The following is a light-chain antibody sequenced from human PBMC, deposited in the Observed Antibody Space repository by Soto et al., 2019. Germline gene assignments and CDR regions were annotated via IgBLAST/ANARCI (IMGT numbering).Light chain of an antibody. CDR3: ELYNRYWT. CDR1: QSIRTW. Sequence: QVTQSPSYLSASVGDSVTITCRASQSIRTWLAWYQQKPGTPPKLLIYKASSLESGVPSRFRGYGSGTDFARTINHLHFEDSETYYCELYNRYWTVGLGTKVDIK. J-gene: IGKJ1*01. CDR2: KAS. V-gene: IGKV1-5*03.